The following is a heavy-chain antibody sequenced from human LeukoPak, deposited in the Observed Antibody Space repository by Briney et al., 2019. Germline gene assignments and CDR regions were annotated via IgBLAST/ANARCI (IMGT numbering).Heavy chain of an antibody. CDR3: ARRRSGGRDFDY. J-gene: IGHJ4*02. Sequence: PSETLSLTCAVSGGSISSSYWSWIRQPPGKGLEWIGYIYTSGSTNYNPSLKSPVTISVDTSKNQFSLNLSSVTAADTAVYYCARRRSGGRDFDYWGQGTLVAVSS. V-gene: IGHV4-4*09. CDR1: GGSISSSY. D-gene: IGHD2-15*01. CDR2: IYTSGST.